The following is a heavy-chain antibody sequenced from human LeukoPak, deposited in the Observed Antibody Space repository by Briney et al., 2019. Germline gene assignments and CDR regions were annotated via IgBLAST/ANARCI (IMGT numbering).Heavy chain of an antibody. V-gene: IGHV4-30-2*01. Sequence: SETLSLTCTVSGGSISSGGYYWSWIRQPPGKGLEWIGYIYHSGSTYYNPSLKSRVTISVDRSKNQFSLKLSSVTAADTAVYYCARSPTNTRFDYWGQGTLVTVSS. CDR1: GGSISSGGYY. CDR3: ARSPTNTRFDY. J-gene: IGHJ4*02. CDR2: IYHSGST. D-gene: IGHD1-1*01.